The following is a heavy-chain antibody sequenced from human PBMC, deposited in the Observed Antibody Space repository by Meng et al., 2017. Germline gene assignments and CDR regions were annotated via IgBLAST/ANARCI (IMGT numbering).Heavy chain of an antibody. CDR2: IIPIFGTA. D-gene: IGHD3-22*01. Sequence: QVQLGETGGEGKKTGCSVKVSCKVSGGTFSSYAISWVRQAPGQGLEWMGGIIPIFGTANYAQKFQGRVTITADKSTSTAYMELSSLRSEDTAVYYCARARGSSGYYAFDYWGQGTLVTVSS. CDR1: GGTFSSYA. V-gene: IGHV1-69*06. CDR3: ARARGSSGYYAFDY. J-gene: IGHJ4*02.